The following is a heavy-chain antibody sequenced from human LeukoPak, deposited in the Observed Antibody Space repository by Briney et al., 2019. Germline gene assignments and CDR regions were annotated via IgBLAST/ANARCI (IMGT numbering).Heavy chain of an antibody. CDR3: AKDHCSGGSCYWAYFDY. CDR2: ISGDGGST. CDR1: GFTFDDYA. Sequence: GGSLRLSCAASGFTFDDYAMHWVRQAPGKGLEWVSLISGDGGSTYYADSVKGRFTISRGNSKNSLYLQMNSLRTEDTALYYCAKDHCSGGSCYWAYFDYWGQGTLVTVSS. J-gene: IGHJ4*02. V-gene: IGHV3-43*02. D-gene: IGHD2-15*01.